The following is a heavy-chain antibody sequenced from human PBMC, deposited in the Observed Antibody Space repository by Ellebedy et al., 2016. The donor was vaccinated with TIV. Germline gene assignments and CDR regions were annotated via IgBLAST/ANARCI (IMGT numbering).Heavy chain of an antibody. CDR2: IYYSGST. D-gene: IGHD6-19*01. CDR3: ARTGSGWYSGAFDI. V-gene: IGHV4-59*01. Sequence: SETLSLXXTVSGGSISSYYWSWIRQPPGKGLEWIGYIYYSGSTNYNPSLKSRVTISVDTSKNQFSLKLSSVTAADTAVYYCARTGSGWYSGAFDIWGQGTMVTVSS. J-gene: IGHJ3*02. CDR1: GGSISSYY.